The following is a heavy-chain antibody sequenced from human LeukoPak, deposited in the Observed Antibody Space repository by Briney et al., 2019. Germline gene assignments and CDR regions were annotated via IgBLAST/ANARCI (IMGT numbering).Heavy chain of an antibody. V-gene: IGHV3-7*03. CDR1: GFTFTYYW. Sequence: GGSLRLSCAASGFTFTYYWMSWARQAPGKGLEWVANINQDDTQKYYVDSVKGRFAISRDNAKNSLYLQMNSLRAEDTAVYYCARDQYDYGEHYFDYWGQGTLVTVSS. J-gene: IGHJ4*02. D-gene: IGHD4-17*01. CDR3: ARDQYDYGEHYFDY. CDR2: INQDDTQK.